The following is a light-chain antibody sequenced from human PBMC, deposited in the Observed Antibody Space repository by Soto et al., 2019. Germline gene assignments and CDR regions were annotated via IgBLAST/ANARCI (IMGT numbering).Light chain of an antibody. CDR2: AAS. J-gene: IGKJ2*01. V-gene: IGKV3-20*01. CDR1: KSISSSY. Sequence: EIVLTQSPGTLSLSPGERATLSCRASKSISSSYLAWYQQKPGQAPRLRIYAASSRATGIPDRFSGSGSGTDFTLTISRLEPEDFAVYYCQQYGSSSYTFGQGTQLEIK. CDR3: QQYGSSSYT.